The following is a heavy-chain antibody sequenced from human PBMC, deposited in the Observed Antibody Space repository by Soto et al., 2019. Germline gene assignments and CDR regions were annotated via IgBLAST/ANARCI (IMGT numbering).Heavy chain of an antibody. CDR2: IYSGGST. Sequence: EVQLVESGGGLVQPGGSLRLSCAASGFTVSSNYMSWVRQAPGKGLEWVSVIYSGGSTYYADSVKGRFTISRHNSKNTLYLQMNSLRAEDTAVYYCARDHAVRGGETLDYWGQGTLVTVSS. CDR3: ARDHAVRGGETLDY. J-gene: IGHJ4*02. D-gene: IGHD3-10*01. CDR1: GFTVSSNY. V-gene: IGHV3-53*04.